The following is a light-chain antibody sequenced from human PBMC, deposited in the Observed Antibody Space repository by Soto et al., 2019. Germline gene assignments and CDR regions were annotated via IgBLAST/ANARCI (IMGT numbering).Light chain of an antibody. CDR2: KVS. CDR3: MQATQFPGGT. CDR1: QSLVDSDGNTY. V-gene: IGKV2-24*01. J-gene: IGKJ5*01. Sequence: DIVLTQTPLSSPVTLGQPASISCRSSQSLVDSDGNTYLSWLQQRPGQPPRLLIYKVSKRFSGVPDRFSGSGAGTAFTLKISKVEADDVGVYYCMQATQFPGGTSGQGTRLEIK.